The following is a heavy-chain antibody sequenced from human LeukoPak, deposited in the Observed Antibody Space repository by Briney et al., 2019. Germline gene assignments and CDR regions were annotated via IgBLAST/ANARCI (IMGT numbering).Heavy chain of an antibody. D-gene: IGHD2-15*01. CDR3: AKDIDSLDCSGGSCHGYYFDY. CDR1: GFTFDDYA. J-gene: IGHJ4*02. V-gene: IGHV3-9*01. CDR2: ISWNSGSI. Sequence: GGSLRLSCAASGFTFDDYAMHWVRQAPGKGLEWVSGISWNSGSIGYADSVKGRFTISRDNAKNSLYLQMNSLRAEDTALYYCAKDIDSLDCSGGSCHGYYFDYWGQGTLVTVSS.